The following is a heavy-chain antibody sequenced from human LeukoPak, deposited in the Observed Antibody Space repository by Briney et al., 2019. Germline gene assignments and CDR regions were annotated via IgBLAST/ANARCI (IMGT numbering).Heavy chain of an antibody. J-gene: IGHJ4*02. CDR3: ARGVSRGYYDSSGYCNY. V-gene: IGHV3-7*01. CDR1: GFTFSSYW. Sequence: QPGGSLRLFCAASGFTFSSYWMSWVRQAPGKGLEWVANIKQDGSEKYYVDSVKGRFTISRDNAKNSLYLQMNSLRAEDTAVYYCARGVSRGYYDSSGYCNYWGQGTLVTVSS. CDR2: IKQDGSEK. D-gene: IGHD3-22*01.